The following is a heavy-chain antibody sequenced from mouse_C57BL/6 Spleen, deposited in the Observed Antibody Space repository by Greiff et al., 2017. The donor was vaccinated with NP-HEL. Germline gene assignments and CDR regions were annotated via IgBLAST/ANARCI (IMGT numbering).Heavy chain of an antibody. CDR2: IHPNSGST. CDR1: GYTFTSYW. Sequence: VQLQQPGAELVKPGASVKLSCKASGYTFTSYWMHWVKQRPGQGLEWIGMIHPNSGSTNYNEKFKSKATLTVDKSSSTAYMQLSSLTSEDSAVYYCAIFITTVVGEERVYWGQGTTLTVSS. D-gene: IGHD1-1*01. V-gene: IGHV1-64*01. J-gene: IGHJ2*01. CDR3: AIFITTVVGEERVY.